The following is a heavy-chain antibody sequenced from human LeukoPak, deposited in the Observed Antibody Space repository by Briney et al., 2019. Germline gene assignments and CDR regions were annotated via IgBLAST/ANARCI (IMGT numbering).Heavy chain of an antibody. J-gene: IGHJ4*02. CDR3: ARESGAAAAAPRFDY. D-gene: IGHD6-13*01. V-gene: IGHV4-31*03. Sequence: SETLSLTCTVSGDSISSGGYSWSWIRQHPGPDLEWIGYIYYSGTTYYNPSLKSRVTISVDTSKNQFSLKLNSVTAADTAVYYCARESGAAAAAPRFDYWGQGTLVTVSS. CDR2: IYYSGTT. CDR1: GDSISSGGYS.